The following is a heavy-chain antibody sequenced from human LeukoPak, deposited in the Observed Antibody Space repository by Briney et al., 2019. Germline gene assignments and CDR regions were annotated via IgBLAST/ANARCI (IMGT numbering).Heavy chain of an antibody. CDR2: INPNSSGT. V-gene: IGHV1-2*02. Sequence: ASVKVSCKASGYTFTGYYMHWVRQAPGQGLEWMGWINPNSSGTNYAQKFQGRVTMTRDTSISTAYMELSRLRSDDTAVYYCARDQYSSSWYGGVLVNWGQGTLVTVSS. CDR1: GYTFTGYY. D-gene: IGHD6-13*01. J-gene: IGHJ4*02. CDR3: ARDQYSSSWYGGVLVN.